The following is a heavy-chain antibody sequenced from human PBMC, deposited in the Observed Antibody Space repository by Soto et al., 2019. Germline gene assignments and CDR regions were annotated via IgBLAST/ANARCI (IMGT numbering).Heavy chain of an antibody. CDR2: ISYDGSNK. D-gene: IGHD5-12*01. V-gene: IGHV3-30-3*01. CDR1: GFTFSSYA. J-gene: IGHJ4*02. Sequence: QVQLVESGGGVVQPGRSLRLSCAASGFTFSSYAMHWVRQAPGKGLEWVAVISYDGSNKYYADSVKGRFTISRDNSKNTLYLQMNSLRAEDTAVYYCARLCGVEMATTDYWGQGTLVTVSS. CDR3: ARLCGVEMATTDY.